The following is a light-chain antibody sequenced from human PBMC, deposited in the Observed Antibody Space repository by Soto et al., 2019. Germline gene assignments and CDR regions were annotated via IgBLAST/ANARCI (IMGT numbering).Light chain of an antibody. CDR2: AAS. CDR1: QSITTW. V-gene: IGKV1-5*01. CDR3: QKLDNFPLT. Sequence: DIQMTQSPSTVSAYVGDSVTITCRASQSITTWLAWYQQRPGEAPKLLIYAASTLQSGVPPRFSGSGSGTEFTLTISSLQPEDFASYYCQKLDNFPLTFGQGTRLAI. J-gene: IGKJ5*01.